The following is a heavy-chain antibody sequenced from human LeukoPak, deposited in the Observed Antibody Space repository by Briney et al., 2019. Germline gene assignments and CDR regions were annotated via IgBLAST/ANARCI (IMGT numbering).Heavy chain of an antibody. J-gene: IGHJ4*02. CDR1: GGSFSGYY. Sequence: SETLSLTCAVYGGSFSGYYWNWIRQPPGNGLEWIGEINHSGNTNYNPSLRSRVTISVDTSKNQFSLKLSSVTAADTAVYYCARVPHPYYYDSSGYGRFDYWGQGTLVTVSS. V-gene: IGHV4-34*01. CDR2: INHSGNT. CDR3: ARVPHPYYYDSSGYGRFDY. D-gene: IGHD3-22*01.